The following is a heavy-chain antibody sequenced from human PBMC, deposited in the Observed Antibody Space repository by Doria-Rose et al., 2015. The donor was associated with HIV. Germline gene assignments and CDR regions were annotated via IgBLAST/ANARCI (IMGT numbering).Heavy chain of an antibody. CDR2: IFSDDER. CDR3: ARIKSSRWYHKYYFDF. J-gene: IGHJ4*02. V-gene: IGHV2-26*01. Sequence: QVTLKESGPVLVKPTETLTLTCTVSGVSLSSPGMGVSWIRQPPGKALEWLANIFSDDERSYKSSLKIRLTISSSTCKSQVVLTMTDMDPVDTATYYCARIKSSRWYHKYYFDFWGQGTLVSVSA. D-gene: IGHD6-13*01. CDR1: GVSLSSPGMG.